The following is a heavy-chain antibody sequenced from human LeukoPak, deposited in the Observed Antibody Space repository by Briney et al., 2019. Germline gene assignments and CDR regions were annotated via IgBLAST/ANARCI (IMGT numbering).Heavy chain of an antibody. CDR3: AREAGPFDY. CDR1: GGSISSSSYY. V-gene: IGHV4-39*02. Sequence: SETLSLTCTVSGGSISSSSYYWGWIRQPPGKGLEWIGSLYYSGSTYYNPSLKSRVTISVDTSKNQFSLRLNSVTAADTAVYYCAREAGPFDYWGQGTLVTVSS. J-gene: IGHJ4*02. D-gene: IGHD3-10*01. CDR2: LYYSGST.